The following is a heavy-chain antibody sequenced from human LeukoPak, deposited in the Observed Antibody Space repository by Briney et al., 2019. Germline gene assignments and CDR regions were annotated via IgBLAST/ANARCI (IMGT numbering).Heavy chain of an antibody. CDR2: IYYSGST. J-gene: IGHJ5*02. CDR3: ASNRLLLWYGEPSPGWFDP. Sequence: PSETLSLTRTVPGGSISSGVYYWRWIPQHPGKGLEWIANIYYSGSTYYTPSLKSRVAISVDTSKNQFSLKLSSVTAADTAVYYCASNRLLLWYGEPSPGWFDPWGQGTLVTVSS. CDR1: GGSISSGVYY. D-gene: IGHD3-10*01. V-gene: IGHV4-31*03.